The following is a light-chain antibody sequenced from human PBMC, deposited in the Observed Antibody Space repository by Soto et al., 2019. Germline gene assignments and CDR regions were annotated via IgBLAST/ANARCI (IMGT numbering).Light chain of an antibody. CDR1: QTVSSTY. V-gene: IGKV3-20*01. CDR3: QQYGSSGT. J-gene: IGKJ1*01. Sequence: EIVLTRSPATLSLSPGERATLSCRASQTVSSTYLAWYQHKPGRAPRLLIDGASSRAAGIPDRFSGSGSGTDFTLTISRLEPEDFAVYYCQQYGSSGTFGQGTKVDIK. CDR2: GAS.